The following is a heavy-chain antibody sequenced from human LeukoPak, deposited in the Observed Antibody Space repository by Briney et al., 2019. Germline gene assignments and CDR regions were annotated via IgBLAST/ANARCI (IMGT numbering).Heavy chain of an antibody. J-gene: IGHJ4*02. D-gene: IGHD6-19*01. Sequence: PSETLSLTCTVSGGSLNSHYWSWIRQSPGKGLERIGDIYYSGSTKYNPSLKSRVTISLDTPKNDLSLRLTSVLAADTAIYYCVRRDNTGWNYFDCWGEGILVTVSS. CDR1: GGSLNSHY. CDR2: IYYSGST. CDR3: VRRDNTGWNYFDC. V-gene: IGHV4-59*08.